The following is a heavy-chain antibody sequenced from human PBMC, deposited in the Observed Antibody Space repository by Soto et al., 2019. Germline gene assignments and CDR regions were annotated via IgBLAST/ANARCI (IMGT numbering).Heavy chain of an antibody. Sequence: GASVKVSCKASGYTFIGYYMHWVRQAPGQGLEWMGWINPNSGATNYAQKFQGWVTMTRDTSISIAYMELSGLKSDDTAVYFCARGIAAAGVMAFDSCGQGTLVTVSS. V-gene: IGHV1-2*04. CDR1: GYTFIGYY. D-gene: IGHD6-13*01. CDR2: INPNSGAT. CDR3: ARGIAAAGVMAFDS. J-gene: IGHJ4*02.